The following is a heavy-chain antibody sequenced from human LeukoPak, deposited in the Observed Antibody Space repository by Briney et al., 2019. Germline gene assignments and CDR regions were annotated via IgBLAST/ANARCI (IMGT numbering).Heavy chain of an antibody. CDR1: GGSISSSSYY. D-gene: IGHD4-23*01. V-gene: IGHV4-39*02. CDR3: ARDSAGVGTGTAYFDY. J-gene: IGHJ4*02. Sequence: AETLFLTCTVSGGSISSSSYYWGWIRQPPGKGLGWIASLFYSGSTFYNSSLKSRVAISVDTSNNRLSLKLSSVTAADTAVYYCARDSAGVGTGTAYFDYWGQGTLVTVSS. CDR2: LFYSGST.